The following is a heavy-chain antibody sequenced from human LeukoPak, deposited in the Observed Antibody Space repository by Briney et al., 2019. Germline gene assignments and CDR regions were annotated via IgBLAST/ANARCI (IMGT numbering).Heavy chain of an antibody. CDR3: AKGDSSGGDFDY. J-gene: IGHJ4*02. CDR1: GFTFSSYA. D-gene: IGHD3-22*01. Sequence: GGSLRLSCAASGFTFSSYAMSWVRQAPGKGLEWVSAISGSGGGTYCADSVKGRFTISRDNSKNTLYLQMNSLRAEDTAVYYCAKGDSSGGDFDYWGQGTLVTVSS. V-gene: IGHV3-23*01. CDR2: ISGSGGGT.